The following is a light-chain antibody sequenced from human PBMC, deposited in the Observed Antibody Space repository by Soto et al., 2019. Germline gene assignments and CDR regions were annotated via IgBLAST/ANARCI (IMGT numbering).Light chain of an antibody. CDR3: GTWDSSLSAVV. CDR2: DNY. CDR1: SSNIGNNY. V-gene: IGLV1-51*01. J-gene: IGLJ3*02. Sequence: QSVLTQPPSVSVAPGQKVTISCSGSSSNIGNNYVSWYQQLPGTAPKLLIYDNYKRPSGIPDRFSGSKSGTSATLVITGLRTGDEADYFCGTWDSSLSAVVFGGGTKLTVL.